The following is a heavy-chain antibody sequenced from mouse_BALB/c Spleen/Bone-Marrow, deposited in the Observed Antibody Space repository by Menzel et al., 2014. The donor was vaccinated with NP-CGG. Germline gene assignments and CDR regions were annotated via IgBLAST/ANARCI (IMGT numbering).Heavy chain of an antibody. J-gene: IGHJ4*01. Sequence: LVKTGASVKISCKASGYSFTGYYMHWVKQSHGKSLEWIGYISCYNGATSYNQNFKGKATFTVDTSSSMAYMQFNSLTSEDSAVYYCVRRGNPIVYYAMDYWGQGTSVTVSS. V-gene: IGHV1S34*01. CDR3: VRRGNPIVYYAMDY. CDR2: ISCYNGAT. CDR1: GYSFTGYY.